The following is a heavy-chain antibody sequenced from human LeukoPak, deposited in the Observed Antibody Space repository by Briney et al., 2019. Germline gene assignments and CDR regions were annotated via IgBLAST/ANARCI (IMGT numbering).Heavy chain of an antibody. J-gene: IGHJ4*02. CDR1: GFTFSSYG. CDR3: AKVSGVNPDPY. V-gene: IGHV3-30*18. Sequence: GGSLRLSCAASGFTFSSYGMHWVRQAPSKGLEWVAVISYDGSNKYYADSVKGRFTISRDNSKNTLYLQMNSLRAEDTAVYYCAKVSGVNPDPYWGQGTLVTVSS. D-gene: IGHD3-10*01. CDR2: ISYDGSNK.